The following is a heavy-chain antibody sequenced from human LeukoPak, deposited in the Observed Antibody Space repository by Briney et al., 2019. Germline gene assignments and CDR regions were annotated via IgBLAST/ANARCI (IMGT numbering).Heavy chain of an antibody. J-gene: IGHJ4*02. D-gene: IGHD2-2*01. V-gene: IGHV3-23*01. CDR3: AKDPEGYCSSTSCWY. Sequence: GGSLRLSCAASGFTFSSYAMSWVRQAPGKGLEWVSAISGSGGSTYYAASVKGRFTISRDNSKNTLYLQMNSLRAEDTAVYYCAKDPEGYCSSTSCWYWGQGTLVTVSS. CDR2: ISGSGGST. CDR1: GFTFSSYA.